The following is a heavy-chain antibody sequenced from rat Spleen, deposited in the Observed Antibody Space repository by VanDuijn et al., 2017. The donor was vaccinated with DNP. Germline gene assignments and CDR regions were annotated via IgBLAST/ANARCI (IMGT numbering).Heavy chain of an antibody. CDR2: ITSSGGRT. CDR3: ARDYGSYPYYFDY. CDR1: GFTFNNYW. V-gene: IGHV5-31*01. D-gene: IGHD1-3*01. Sequence: EVQLVESGGDLVQPGRSLKLYCVASGFTFNNYWMTWIRQVPGKGLEWIASITSSGGRTYYQDSMKGRFIISRDNAKNTLYLQVSSLRSEDTATYYCARDYGSYPYYFDYWGQGVMVTVSS. J-gene: IGHJ2*01.